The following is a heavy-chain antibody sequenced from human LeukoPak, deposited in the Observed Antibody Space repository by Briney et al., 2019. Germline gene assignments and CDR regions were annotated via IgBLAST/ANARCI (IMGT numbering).Heavy chain of an antibody. Sequence: ASVNVSCKASGYTFTSYGISWVRQAPGQGLEWMGIINPSGGSTSYAQKFQGRVTMTRDTSTSTVYMELSSLRSEDTAVYYCARAQVGATHPFDYWGQGTLVTVSS. CDR2: INPSGGST. V-gene: IGHV1-46*01. CDR1: GYTFTSYG. D-gene: IGHD1-26*01. CDR3: ARAQVGATHPFDY. J-gene: IGHJ4*02.